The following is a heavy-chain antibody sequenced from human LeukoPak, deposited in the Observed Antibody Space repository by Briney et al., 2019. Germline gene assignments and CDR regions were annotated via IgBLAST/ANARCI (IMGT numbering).Heavy chain of an antibody. V-gene: IGHV3-23*01. J-gene: IGHJ4*02. CDR1: GSTFSSYA. Sequence: PGGSLRLSCAASGSTFSSYAMSWVRQAPGKGLEWVSAISGSGGSTYYADSVKGRFTISRDNSKNTLYLQMNSLRAEDTAVYYCAKGGCSSTSCYRFDYWGQGTLVTVSS. CDR2: ISGSGGST. CDR3: AKGGCSSTSCYRFDY. D-gene: IGHD2-2*02.